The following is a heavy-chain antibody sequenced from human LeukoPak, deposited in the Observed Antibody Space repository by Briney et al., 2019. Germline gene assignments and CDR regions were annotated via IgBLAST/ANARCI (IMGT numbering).Heavy chain of an antibody. CDR2: IRSKTYRGTR. CDR3: ARANSFGSSGYYFDY. J-gene: IGHJ4*02. CDR1: GFTFGNYA. Sequence: AGGSLRLSCTASGFTFGNYALSWFRQAPGKGLEWVAFIRSKTYRGTRGYAASVKGRFTISRDDSKSIAYLQMNSLKTEDTAVYYCARANSFGSSGYYFDYWGQGTLVTVPS. V-gene: IGHV3-49*03. D-gene: IGHD3-22*01.